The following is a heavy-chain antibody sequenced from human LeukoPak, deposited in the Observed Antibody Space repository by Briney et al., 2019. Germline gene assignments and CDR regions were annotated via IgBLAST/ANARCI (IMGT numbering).Heavy chain of an antibody. CDR2: ITPIFGTA. V-gene: IGHV1-69*01. CDR3: ATDAPSETAMASASDI. D-gene: IGHD5-18*01. CDR1: GGTFYSYR. Sequence: ASVKVSCKASGGTFYSYRISWVRQAPGQGLEWMGGITPIFGTAHYAQKFQGRVTITADVSTRTAYMEVSSLRSEDTANYYCATDAPSETAMASASDIWGQGTVVTVSS. J-gene: IGHJ3*02.